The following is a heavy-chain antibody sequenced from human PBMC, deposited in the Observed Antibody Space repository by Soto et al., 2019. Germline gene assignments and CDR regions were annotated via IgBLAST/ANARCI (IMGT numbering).Heavy chain of an antibody. V-gene: IGHV1-69*06. Sequence: GASVKVSCKASVGTFSSYAISWVRQAPEHGLEWMGGIIPIFGPAHYAQKFQGRATITADNSTRRAYMELSSLRSEDTAVYYCARGLRITIFGVVIRNGYYYYGMDVWGQGTTVTVSS. CDR1: VGTFSSYA. J-gene: IGHJ6*02. CDR2: IIPIFGPA. CDR3: ARGLRITIFGVVIRNGYYYYGMDV. D-gene: IGHD3-3*01.